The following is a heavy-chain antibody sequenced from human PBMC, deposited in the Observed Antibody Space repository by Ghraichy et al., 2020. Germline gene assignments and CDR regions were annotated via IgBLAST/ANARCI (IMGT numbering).Heavy chain of an antibody. CDR3: ARSADEAFDY. Sequence: ASVKVSCKASGYTFTSYAMHWVRQAPGQRLEWMGWINGVTGNTKYSQKFQGRVTITRDTSASTAYMELSSLISEDTAVYYCARSADEAFDYWGQGTLVTVSS. J-gene: IGHJ4*02. V-gene: IGHV1-3*01. CDR2: INGVTGNT. CDR1: GYTFTSYA.